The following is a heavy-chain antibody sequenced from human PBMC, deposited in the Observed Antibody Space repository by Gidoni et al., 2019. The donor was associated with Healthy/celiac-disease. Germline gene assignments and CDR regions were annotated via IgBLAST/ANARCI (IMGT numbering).Heavy chain of an antibody. CDR3: ARSRTTYGMDV. Sequence: QVQLVESGGGVVQPGRSLRLSCPSSGFTFSSYGMHLVRQAPGKGLEWVAVIWYDGSNKYYADSVKGRFTISRDNSKNTLYLQMNSLRAEDTAVYYCARSRTTYGMDVWGQGTTVTVSS. CDR1: GFTFSSYG. CDR2: IWYDGSNK. J-gene: IGHJ6*02. V-gene: IGHV3-33*01.